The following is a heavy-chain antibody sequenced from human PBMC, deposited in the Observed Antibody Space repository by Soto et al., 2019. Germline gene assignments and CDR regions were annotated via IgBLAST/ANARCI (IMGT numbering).Heavy chain of an antibody. CDR1: GGSVSSGSYY. CDR2: IYYSGST. Sequence: SETLSLTCTVSGGSVSSGSYYWSWIRQPPGKGLEWIGYIYYSGSTNYNPSLKSRVTISVDTSKNQFSLKLSSVTAADTAVYYCARDTYYYDSSGYYYRTKYYYYGMDVWGQGTTVTVS. J-gene: IGHJ6*02. V-gene: IGHV4-61*01. CDR3: ARDTYYYDSSGYYYRTKYYYYGMDV. D-gene: IGHD3-22*01.